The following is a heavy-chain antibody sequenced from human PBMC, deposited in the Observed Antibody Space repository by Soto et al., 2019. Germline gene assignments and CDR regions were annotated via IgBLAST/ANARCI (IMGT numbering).Heavy chain of an antibody. CDR3: IHSRCGGDCLRSYSSHYYYGLDV. V-gene: IGHV2-5*02. J-gene: IGHJ6*02. CDR2: IYWDDDK. D-gene: IGHD2-21*02. CDR1: GFSLNTGGLG. Sequence: QITLKESGPTLVKPTQTLTLTCSVSGFSLNTGGLGVGWIRQPPGKALEWLALIYWDDDKRYSPSLRNRLSISKDTSNNLVVFTMTNMDPVDTATYYCIHSRCGGDCLRSYSSHYYYGLDVLGQGTTVTVSS.